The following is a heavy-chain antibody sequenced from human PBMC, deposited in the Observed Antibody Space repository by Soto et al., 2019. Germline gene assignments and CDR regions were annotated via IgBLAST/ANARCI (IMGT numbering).Heavy chain of an antibody. Sequence: EVQLLESGGGLVQPGGSLRLSCAASGFIFSTYAMSWVRQAPGKGLEWVSSTGGGGGATYYADSVKGRFTISRDNSKNTLYLQMNSLRAEDTAVYYCAKDPPANCSGGSCYSGWFDPWCQGTLVTVSS. V-gene: IGHV3-23*01. D-gene: IGHD2-15*01. CDR1: GFIFSTYA. J-gene: IGHJ5*02. CDR3: AKDPPANCSGGSCYSGWFDP. CDR2: TGGGGGAT.